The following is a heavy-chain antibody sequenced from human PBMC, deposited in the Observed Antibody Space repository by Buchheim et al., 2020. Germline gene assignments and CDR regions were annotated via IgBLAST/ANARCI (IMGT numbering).Heavy chain of an antibody. D-gene: IGHD3-16*02. CDR1: GFTFSSYA. Sequence: EVQLLESGGGLVQPGGSLRLSCAASGFTFSSYAMSWVRQAPGKGLEWVSAISGSGGSTYYADSVKGRFTISRDNSKNTLYPQMNSLRAEDTAVYYCANGGRGLRLGELSFYYWGQGTL. CDR3: ANGGRGLRLGELSFYY. V-gene: IGHV3-23*01. J-gene: IGHJ4*02. CDR2: ISGSGGST.